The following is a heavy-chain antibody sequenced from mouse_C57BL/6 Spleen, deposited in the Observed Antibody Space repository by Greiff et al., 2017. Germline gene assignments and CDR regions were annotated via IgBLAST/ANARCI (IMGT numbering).Heavy chain of an antibody. D-gene: IGHD2-2*01. Sequence: EVHLVESGGGLVKPGGSLKLSCAASGFTFSSYAMSWVRQTPEKRLEWVATFSDGGSYTYYPDNVKGRVTISRDNAKNNLYLPLSHLKSEDTAMYYCAKSTRVTATGYYFDYWGKGTTLTVSS. CDR3: AKSTRVTATGYYFDY. CDR1: GFTFSSYA. CDR2: FSDGGSYT. J-gene: IGHJ2*01. V-gene: IGHV5-4*01.